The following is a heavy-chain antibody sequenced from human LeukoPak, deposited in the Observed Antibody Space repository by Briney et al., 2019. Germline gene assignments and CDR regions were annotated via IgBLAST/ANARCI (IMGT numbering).Heavy chain of an antibody. CDR3: ARGPDYDYVWGSYRLTTLFDH. J-gene: IGHJ4*02. CDR2: MNPNSGNT. CDR1: GYTFTSYD. V-gene: IGHV1-8*01. D-gene: IGHD3-16*02. Sequence: ASVKVSCKASGYTFTSYDINWVRQATGQGLEWMGWMNPNSGNTGYAQKFQGRVTMTRNTSISTAYMELSSLRSEDTAVYYCARGPDYDYVWGSYRLTTLFDHWGQGTLVTVSS.